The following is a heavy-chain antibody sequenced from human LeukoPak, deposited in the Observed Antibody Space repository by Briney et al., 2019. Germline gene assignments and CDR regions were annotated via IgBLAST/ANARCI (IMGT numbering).Heavy chain of an antibody. V-gene: IGHV3-23*01. CDR3: ARGRGGQWLRTYWYFDL. J-gene: IGHJ2*01. Sequence: GGSLRLSCAASGFTFSSYAMSWVRQAPGKGLEWVSAISGSGGSTYYADSVKGRFPISRDNSKNTLYLKMKSLRAEDTAVYYCARGRGGQWLRTYWYFDLWGRGTLVTVSS. D-gene: IGHD5-12*01. CDR2: ISGSGGST. CDR1: GFTFSSYA.